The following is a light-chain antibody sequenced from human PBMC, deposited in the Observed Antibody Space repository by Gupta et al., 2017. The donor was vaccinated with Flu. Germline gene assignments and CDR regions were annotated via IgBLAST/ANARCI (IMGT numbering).Light chain of an antibody. CDR3: SSYTSISTFYV. V-gene: IGLV2-14*01. J-gene: IGLJ1*01. Sequence: QSALTQPASVSGSPGQSITISCTGTSSDVGRSDSVSWYQQHPGKAPKLLIYDVSSRPSGVSSRFSGSKSGNTASLTISGLQAEDETDYYCSSYTSISTFYVFGTRTKVTVL. CDR1: SSDVGRSDS. CDR2: DVS.